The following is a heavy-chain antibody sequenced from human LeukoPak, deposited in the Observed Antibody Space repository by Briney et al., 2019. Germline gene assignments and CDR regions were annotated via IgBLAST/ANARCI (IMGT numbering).Heavy chain of an antibody. J-gene: IGHJ4*02. CDR1: GFTVSNTY. CDR2: INWNGGST. D-gene: IGHD7-27*01. V-gene: IGHV3-20*04. Sequence: GGSLRLSCAASGFTVSNTYMSWVRQAPGEGLEWVSGINWNGGSTGYADSVKGRFTISRDNANDSLHLQMNGLTVEDAGVYYCARAGLGYWGQGTLVTVSS. CDR3: ARAGLGY.